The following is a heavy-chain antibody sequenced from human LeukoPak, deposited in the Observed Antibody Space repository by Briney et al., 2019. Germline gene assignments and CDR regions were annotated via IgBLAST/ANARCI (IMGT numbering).Heavy chain of an antibody. V-gene: IGHV3-66*01. Sequence: PGGSLRLSCAASGFTVSSNYMSWVRQAPGKGLEWVSVICSGGSTYYADSVKGRFTISRDNSKNTLYLQMNSLRAEDTAVYYCYYSSRGGHFDYWGQGTLVTVSS. CDR2: ICSGGST. CDR1: GFTVSSNY. CDR3: YYSSRGGHFDY. D-gene: IGHD6-13*01. J-gene: IGHJ4*02.